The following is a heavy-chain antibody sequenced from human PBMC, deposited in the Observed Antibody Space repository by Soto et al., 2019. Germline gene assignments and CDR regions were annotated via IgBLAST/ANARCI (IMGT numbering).Heavy chain of an antibody. D-gene: IGHD2-15*01. CDR2: ISGSGGST. V-gene: IGHV3-23*01. CDR1: GFTFSSYA. J-gene: IGHJ4*02. Sequence: PGGSLRLSCAASGFTFSSYAMSWVRQAPGKGLEWVSAISGSGGSTYYADSVKGRFTISRDNSKNTLYLQMNSLRAEDTAVYYCAKDTNVVVVAATQLRRGYFDYWGQGTLVTVSS. CDR3: AKDTNVVVVAATQLRRGYFDY.